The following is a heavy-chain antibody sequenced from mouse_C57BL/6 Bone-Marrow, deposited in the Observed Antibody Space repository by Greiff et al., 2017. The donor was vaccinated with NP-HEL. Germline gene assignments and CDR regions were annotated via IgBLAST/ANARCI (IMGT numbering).Heavy chain of an antibody. D-gene: IGHD1-1*01. CDR3: ARQDTTVVATPAY. CDR2: IHPNSGST. Sequence: QVQLQQPGAELVKPGASVKLSCKASGYTFTSYWMHWVKQRPGQGLEWIGMIHPNSGSTNYNEKFKSKATLTVDKSSSTAYMQLSSLTSEDSAVYYCARQDTTVVATPAYWGPGTLVTVSA. J-gene: IGHJ3*01. CDR1: GYTFTSYW. V-gene: IGHV1-64*01.